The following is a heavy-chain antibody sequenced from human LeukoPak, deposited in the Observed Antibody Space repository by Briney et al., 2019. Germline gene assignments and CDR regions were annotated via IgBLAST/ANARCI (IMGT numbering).Heavy chain of an antibody. CDR2: ISAYNGNT. Sequence: ASVKVSCKASGYTFTGYGISWVRQAPGQGLEWMGWISAYNGNTNYAQKLQGRVTMTIDTSTSTAYMELRSLRSDDTAVYYCARDGHDFWSGYFYYWGQGTLVTVSS. D-gene: IGHD3-3*01. CDR1: GYTFTGYG. J-gene: IGHJ4*02. V-gene: IGHV1-18*01. CDR3: ARDGHDFWSGYFYY.